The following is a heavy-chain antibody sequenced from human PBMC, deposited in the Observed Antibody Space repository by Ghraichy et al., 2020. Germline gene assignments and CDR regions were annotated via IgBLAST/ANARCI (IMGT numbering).Heavy chain of an antibody. CDR1: GFTFSNYA. CDR3: AKRFVSGGYSPFDY. J-gene: IGHJ4*02. D-gene: IGHD3-22*01. V-gene: IGHV3-23*01. Sequence: GGSLRLSCAASGFTFSNYAMSWVRQAPGKGLEWVSTITAGGGNTYYPDSVKGRFTISRDNSKNTLYLQMNSLRAEDTAVYSCAKRFVSGGYSPFDYWGQGTLVTVSS. CDR2: ITAGGGNT.